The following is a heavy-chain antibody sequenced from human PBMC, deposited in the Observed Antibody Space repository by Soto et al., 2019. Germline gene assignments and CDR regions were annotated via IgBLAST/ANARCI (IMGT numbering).Heavy chain of an antibody. J-gene: IGHJ1*01. Sequence: EVQLVESGGGLVQPGGSLRLSCAASGFTFSSYSMNWVRQAPGKGLEWVSYISSSSSTIYYADSVKGRFTTSRDNAKNSLYLQMNSLRAEDTAVYYCARDRGSSWESAEYFQHWGQGTLVTVSS. V-gene: IGHV3-48*01. D-gene: IGHD6-13*01. CDR1: GFTFSSYS. CDR2: ISSSSSTI. CDR3: ARDRGSSWESAEYFQH.